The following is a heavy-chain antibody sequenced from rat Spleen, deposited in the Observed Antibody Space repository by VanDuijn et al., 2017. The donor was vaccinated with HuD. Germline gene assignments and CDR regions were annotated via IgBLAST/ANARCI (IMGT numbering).Heavy chain of an antibody. D-gene: IGHD1-3*01. CDR3: ARPSYGFPFAY. V-gene: IGHV5-7*01. CDR1: GFSFSDHY. J-gene: IGHJ3*01. Sequence: EVQLVESGGGLVRPGRSLKLSCAASGFSFSDHYMAWVRQGPKKGLEWVASITYDGGSTYYRDSVKGRFTISRDNAQSTLYLQMDSLRSEDTATYYCARPSYGFPFAYWGQGTLVTVSS. CDR2: ITYDGGST.